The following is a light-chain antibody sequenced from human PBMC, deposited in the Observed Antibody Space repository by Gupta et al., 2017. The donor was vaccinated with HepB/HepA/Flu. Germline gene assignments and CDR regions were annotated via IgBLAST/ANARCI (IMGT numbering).Light chain of an antibody. Sequence: DIQMTQSPSSLSASVGDRVTITCRASQSISSYLNWYQQKPGKAPKLLIYAASSLQRGVRSRFSGSGDGTDFTLTISSRQPEDFATYYCQQRYSNPRMCIFGQGTKMEIK. CDR2: AAS. V-gene: IGKV1-39*01. J-gene: IGKJ2*04. CDR1: QSISSY. CDR3: QQRYSNPRMCI.